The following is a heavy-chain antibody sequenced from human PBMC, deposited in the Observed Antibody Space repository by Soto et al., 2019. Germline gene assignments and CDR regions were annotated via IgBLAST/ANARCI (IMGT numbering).Heavy chain of an antibody. CDR3: ARPYDFWSGYDAFDI. V-gene: IGHV3-66*04. CDR1: GFTVSSNY. CDR2: IYSGGST. D-gene: IGHD3-3*01. J-gene: IGHJ3*02. Sequence: GGSLRLSCAASGFTVSSNYMSWVRQAPGKGLEWVSVIYSGGSTYYADSVKGRFTIPRDNSKNTLYLQMNSLRAEDTAVYYCARPYDFWSGYDAFDIWGQGTMVTVSS.